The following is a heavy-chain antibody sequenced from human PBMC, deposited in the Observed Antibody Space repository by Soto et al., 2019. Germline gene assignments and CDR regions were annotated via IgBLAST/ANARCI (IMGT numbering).Heavy chain of an antibody. Sequence: ASVKVSCKASGGTFSSYAISWVRQAPGQGLEWMGGIIPIFGTANYAQKFQGRVTITADESTSTAYMELSSLRSEDTAVYYCARVAYDILTGYYSFDYWGQGTLVTVSS. CDR3: ARVAYDILTGYYSFDY. CDR2: IIPIFGTA. J-gene: IGHJ4*02. V-gene: IGHV1-69*13. CDR1: GGTFSSYA. D-gene: IGHD3-9*01.